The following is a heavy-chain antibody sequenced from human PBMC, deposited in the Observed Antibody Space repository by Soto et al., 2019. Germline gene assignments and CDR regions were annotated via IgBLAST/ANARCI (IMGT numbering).Heavy chain of an antibody. CDR3: AREVVRGVQFDY. CDR1: GYTFTTYV. D-gene: IGHD3-10*01. V-gene: IGHV1-3*01. Sequence: QVQLVQSGAEVKKPGASVKVSCKTSGYTFTTYVIHWVRQAPGQRLEWMAWVNADTGITKSSQEFRDRVTFTRDTSTNTVYMEMTSLRFEDTAIYYCAREVVRGVQFDYWGQGTLVTVSS. J-gene: IGHJ4*02. CDR2: VNADTGIT.